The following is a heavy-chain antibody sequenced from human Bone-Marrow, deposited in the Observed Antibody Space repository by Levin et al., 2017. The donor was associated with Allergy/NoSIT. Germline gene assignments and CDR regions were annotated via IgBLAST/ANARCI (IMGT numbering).Heavy chain of an antibody. CDR1: GYTFTSFY. D-gene: IGHD4-17*01. CDR3: AGGGLYGDYPGGY. CDR2: INPSGGST. J-gene: IGHJ4*02. V-gene: IGHV1-46*01. Sequence: GGSLRLSCKASGYTFTSFYMHWVRQAPGQGLEWMGIINPSGGSTTYAQKFQGRVTMTRDTSTSTVYMELSSLRSEDTAVYYCAGGGLYGDYPGGYWGQGTLVTVSS.